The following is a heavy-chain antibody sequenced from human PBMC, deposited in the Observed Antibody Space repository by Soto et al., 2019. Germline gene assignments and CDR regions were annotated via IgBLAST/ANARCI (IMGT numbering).Heavy chain of an antibody. CDR1: GGSFSGYY. CDR2: INHSGST. J-gene: IGHJ4*01. Sequence: QVQLQQWGAGLLKPSETLSLTCAVYGGSFSGYYWSWIRQPPGKGLEWIGEINHSGSTNYNPSLKSRVTISVDTSKNQFSLKMSSVTAADTAVYYCARSNPYYFDYWGHGTLVTVSS. V-gene: IGHV4-34*01. CDR3: ARSNPYYFDY. D-gene: IGHD7-27*01.